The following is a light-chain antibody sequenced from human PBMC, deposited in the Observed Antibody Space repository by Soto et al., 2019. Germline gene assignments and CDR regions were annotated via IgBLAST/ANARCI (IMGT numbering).Light chain of an antibody. J-gene: IGKJ1*01. CDR1: QSVGSW. CDR2: KAS. CDR3: QQSESYWT. V-gene: IGKV1-5*03. Sequence: DIQMTQSPSTLSASVGDRVTITCRASQSVGSWLAWYQQKPGKAPKVLIYKASSLESGVPSRFSGSGSGTEFTLTISSLQPDDIATYYCQQSESYWTFGQGTKVEIK.